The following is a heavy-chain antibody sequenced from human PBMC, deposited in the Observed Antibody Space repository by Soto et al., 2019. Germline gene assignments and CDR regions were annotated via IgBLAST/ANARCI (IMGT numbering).Heavy chain of an antibody. CDR3: ARVRSSGREFDY. V-gene: IGHV1-46*01. Sequence: QVQLVQSGAEMKRPGASVILSCKASGYIFTTYSIHWVRQTAGQGLEWMAKVDPRDGSTGYAQKFRGSVSLAWDTATGTLSMAMSSLTADDTATYYCARVRSSGREFDYWGQGTQVTVSS. CDR1: GYIFTTYS. CDR2: VDPRDGST. D-gene: IGHD6-25*01. J-gene: IGHJ4*02.